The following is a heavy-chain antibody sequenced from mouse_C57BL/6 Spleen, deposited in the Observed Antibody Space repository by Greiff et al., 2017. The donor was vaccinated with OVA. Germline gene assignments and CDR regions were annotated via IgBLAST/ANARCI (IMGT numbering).Heavy chain of an antibody. J-gene: IGHJ4*01. Sequence: VQLQQPGAELVKPGASVKLSCKASGYTFTSYWMHWVKQRPGQGLEWIGMIHPNSGSTNYNEKFKSKATLTVDKSSITAYMQLSSLTSEDSAVYYCARGGTTVVATRAMDYWGQGTSVTVSS. CDR3: ARGGTTVVATRAMDY. CDR1: GYTFTSYW. D-gene: IGHD1-1*01. V-gene: IGHV1-64*01. CDR2: IHPNSGST.